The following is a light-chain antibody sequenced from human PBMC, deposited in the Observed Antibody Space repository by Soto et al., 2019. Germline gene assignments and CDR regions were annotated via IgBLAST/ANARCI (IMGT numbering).Light chain of an antibody. V-gene: IGKV3-20*01. CDR3: QQYSSSLFT. CDR1: QSVTSSY. J-gene: IGKJ3*01. Sequence: EIVLTQSPGTLSLSPGERATLSCRASQSVTSSYLAWYQQKPGQAPRLLIYGASSRATGIPDRFSGRGSGTDFTLTISRLEPEDFALYYCQQYSSSLFTFGPGTKVDIK. CDR2: GAS.